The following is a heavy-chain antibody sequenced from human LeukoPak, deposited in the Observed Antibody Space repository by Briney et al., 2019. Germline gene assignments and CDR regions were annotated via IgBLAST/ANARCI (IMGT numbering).Heavy chain of an antibody. V-gene: IGHV4-39*07. Sequence: SETLSLTCTVSGASISTSSYCWGWIRQAPGKGLEWIGSMYNSGSTFYNPSLKSRVTISVDTSKNQFSLKLSSVTAADTAVYYCARDQITYDFWSGYWRWGQGTLVTVSS. CDR1: GASISTSSYC. CDR3: ARDQITYDFWSGYWR. D-gene: IGHD3-3*01. CDR2: MYNSGST. J-gene: IGHJ4*02.